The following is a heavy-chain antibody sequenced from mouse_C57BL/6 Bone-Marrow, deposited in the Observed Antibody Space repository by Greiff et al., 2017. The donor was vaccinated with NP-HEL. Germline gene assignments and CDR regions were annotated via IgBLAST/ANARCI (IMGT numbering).Heavy chain of an antibody. J-gene: IGHJ2*01. CDR1: GFNFSSYG. Sequence: EVMLVESGGDLVKPGGSLKLSCAASGFNFSSYGMSWVRQTPDKRLEWVATISSGGSYTYYPDSVKGGVTISRDNAKNTLYLQMSSLKSEDTARYYCALLCDYWGQVTTLTVSS. D-gene: IGHD1-1*02. CDR2: ISSGGSYT. CDR3: ALLCDY. V-gene: IGHV5-6*01.